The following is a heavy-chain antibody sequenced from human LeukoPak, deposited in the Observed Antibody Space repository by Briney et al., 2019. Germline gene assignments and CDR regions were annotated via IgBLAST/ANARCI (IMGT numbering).Heavy chain of an antibody. Sequence: TSETLSLTCTVSGGSISSYYWSWIRQPPGKGPEWIGYIYYSGSTNYNPSLKSRVTISVDTSKNQFSLKLNSVTAADTAVYYCARVTGYMIEDYFDYWGQGILVTVSS. V-gene: IGHV4-59*01. J-gene: IGHJ4*02. CDR1: GGSISSYY. CDR2: IYYSGST. D-gene: IGHD3-9*01. CDR3: ARVTGYMIEDYFDY.